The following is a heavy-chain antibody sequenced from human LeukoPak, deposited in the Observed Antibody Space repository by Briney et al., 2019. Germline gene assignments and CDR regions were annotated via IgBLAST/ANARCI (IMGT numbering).Heavy chain of an antibody. Sequence: GGSLRLSCAASGFTFSSYSMNWVRQAPGKGLEGVSYVSSSSTTKYYADSMKGRFTISRDNAKNSLFLQVNSLRDEDTAVYYCARGPPCSSTSCYVTGAFDFWGQGTMVTVSS. V-gene: IGHV3-48*02. CDR2: VSSSSTTK. D-gene: IGHD2-2*01. CDR3: ARGPPCSSTSCYVTGAFDF. J-gene: IGHJ3*01. CDR1: GFTFSSYS.